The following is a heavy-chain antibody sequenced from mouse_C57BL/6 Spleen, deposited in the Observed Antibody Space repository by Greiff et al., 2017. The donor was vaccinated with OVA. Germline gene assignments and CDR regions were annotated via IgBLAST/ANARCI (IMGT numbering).Heavy chain of an antibody. D-gene: IGHD2-4*01. CDR3: ALIYYDYDAYAMDY. CDR2: INPNNGGT. J-gene: IGHJ4*01. Sequence: EVQLQQSGPELVKPGASVKISCKASGYTFTDYYMNWVKQSHGKSLEWIGDINPNNGGTSYNQKFKGKATLTVDKSSSTAYMELRSLTSEDSAVYYCALIYYDYDAYAMDYWGQGTSVTVSS. CDR1: GYTFTDYY. V-gene: IGHV1-26*01.